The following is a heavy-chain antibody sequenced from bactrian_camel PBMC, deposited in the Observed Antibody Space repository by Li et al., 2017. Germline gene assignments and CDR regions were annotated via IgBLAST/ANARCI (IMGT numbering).Heavy chain of an antibody. Sequence: VQLVESGGGSVQTGESLRLSCAASGFIDSRYCMGWFRQASGKEREEVAHFDSKATFTYTDSVKGRFTISKDNAKATLFLEMNNLKPEDTAVYFCAARWWYDCHVGSPEIDFAYWGQGTQVTVS. CDR2: FDSKATFT. J-gene: IGHJ6*01. CDR3: AARWWYDCHVGSPEIDFAY. V-gene: IGHV3S6*01. D-gene: IGHD3*01. CDR1: GFIDSRYC.